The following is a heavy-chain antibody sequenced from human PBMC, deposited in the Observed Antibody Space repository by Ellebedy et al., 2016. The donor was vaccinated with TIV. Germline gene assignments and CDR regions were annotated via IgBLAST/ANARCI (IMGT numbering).Heavy chain of an antibody. J-gene: IGHJ6*02. CDR2: IKQDGSEK. Sequence: GGSLRLSXVVSGFTFSNYWMSWIRQAPGKGPEWVSNIKQDGSEKNYVDSVKGRFTISRDNAKTSLFLQMSSLRGEDTAVYYCARAAHFYSYGMDVWGQGTTVTVSS. V-gene: IGHV3-7*01. CDR3: ARAAHFYSYGMDV. CDR1: GFTFSNYW.